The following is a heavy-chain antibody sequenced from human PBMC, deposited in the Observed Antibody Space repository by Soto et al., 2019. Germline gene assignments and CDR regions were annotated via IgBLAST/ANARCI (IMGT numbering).Heavy chain of an antibody. D-gene: IGHD6-13*01. J-gene: IGHJ6*02. Sequence: ASVKVSCKASGYTFTGYYMYWVRQAPGQGLEWMGWINPNSGGTNYAQKFQGRVTMTRDTSISTAYMELSRLRSDDTAVYYCARDDSSSYYTGKDYYYGMDVWGQGTTVTVSS. CDR2: INPNSGGT. CDR3: ARDDSSSYYTGKDYYYGMDV. V-gene: IGHV1-2*02. CDR1: GYTFTGYY.